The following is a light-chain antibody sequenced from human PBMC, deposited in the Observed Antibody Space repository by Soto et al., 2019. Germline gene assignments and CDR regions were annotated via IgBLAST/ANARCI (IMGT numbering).Light chain of an antibody. CDR1: SSDVGGYHY. Sequence: QSALTQPRSVSGSPGQSVTLSCTGTSSDVGGYHYVSWYQHHPGKAPKIIIYEATKWPSGVSHRFSGSKSGSTASLTISGLQAEDEADYYCCAFAYSRVVFGGGTKVTVL. V-gene: IGLV2-11*01. J-gene: IGLJ3*02. CDR3: CAFAYSRVV. CDR2: EAT.